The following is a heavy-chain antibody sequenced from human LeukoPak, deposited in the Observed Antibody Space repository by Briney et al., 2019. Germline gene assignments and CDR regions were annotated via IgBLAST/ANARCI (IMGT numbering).Heavy chain of an antibody. J-gene: IGHJ6*02. V-gene: IGHV3-30*18. CDR3: VKDYPFDLSGWGDV. Sequence: GRSLRLSCAASGFTFSSYGMHWVRQAPGKGLEWVAVISYDGSNKYYADSVKGRFTISRDNSKNTLYLQMNSLGAEDTAIYYCVKDYPFDLSGWGDVWGQGTTVTVSS. CDR1: GFTFSSYG. D-gene: IGHD3-3*01. CDR2: ISYDGSNK.